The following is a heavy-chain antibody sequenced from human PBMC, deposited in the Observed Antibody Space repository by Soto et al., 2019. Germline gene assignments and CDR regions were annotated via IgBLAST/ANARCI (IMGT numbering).Heavy chain of an antibody. V-gene: IGHV1-18*01. Sequence: ASVKVSCKASGYTFTSYGISWVLQAPGEGLEWMGWISAYNGNTNYAQKLQGRVTMTTDTSTSTAYMELRSLRSDDTAVYYCARVLLWFGELLSHYYYGMDVWGQGTTVTVSS. CDR3: ARVLLWFGELLSHYYYGMDV. D-gene: IGHD3-10*01. J-gene: IGHJ6*02. CDR2: ISAYNGNT. CDR1: GYTFTSYG.